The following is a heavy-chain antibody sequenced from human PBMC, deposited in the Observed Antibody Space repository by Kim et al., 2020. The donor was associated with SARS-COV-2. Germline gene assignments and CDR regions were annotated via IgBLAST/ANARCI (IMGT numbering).Heavy chain of an antibody. CDR1: GYTFTSYY. CDR2: INPSGGRT. D-gene: IGHD5-18*01. CDR3: ARGTQLLVLFDY. J-gene: IGHJ4*02. Sequence: ASVKVSCKASGYTFTSYYVHWVRQAPGQGLEWMGVINPSGGRTSYAQKFQGRVTMTRDTSTSTVYMELSSLRSEDTAVYYCARGTQLLVLFDYWGQGTLVTVSS. V-gene: IGHV1-46*01.